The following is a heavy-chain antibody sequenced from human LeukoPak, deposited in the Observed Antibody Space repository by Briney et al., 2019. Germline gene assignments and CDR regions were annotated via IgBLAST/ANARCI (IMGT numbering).Heavy chain of an antibody. D-gene: IGHD1-26*01. CDR2: IKSNTDGGTT. CDR3: ITPVSGTYHGEFEY. Sequence: GGSLRLSCAASGFTFSNAWMNWVRQAPGKGLEWVGRIKSNTDGGTTDYAARVKGRFTISRDDSKNTLYLQMNSLKTEDTAVYYCITPVSGTYHGEFEYWGQGTLVTVSS. CDR1: GFTFSNAW. J-gene: IGHJ4*02. V-gene: IGHV3-15*01.